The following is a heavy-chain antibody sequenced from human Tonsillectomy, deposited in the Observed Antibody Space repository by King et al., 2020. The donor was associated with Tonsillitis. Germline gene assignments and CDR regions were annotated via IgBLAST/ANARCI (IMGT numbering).Heavy chain of an antibody. V-gene: IGHV3-33*05. J-gene: IGHJ6*02. Sequence: QLVQSGGGVVQPGRSLRLSCAASGFTFSSYGMHWVRQAPGKGLEWVALISYHGSNKYYADSVKGRFTISRDNSKNKLYLQMNSLRAEDTAVYYCSRGPDYDILTGPNYYYYGMAVWGQGTTVTVSS. CDR3: SRGPDYDILTGPNYYYYGMAV. CDR1: GFTFSSYG. CDR2: ISYHGSNK. D-gene: IGHD3-9*01.